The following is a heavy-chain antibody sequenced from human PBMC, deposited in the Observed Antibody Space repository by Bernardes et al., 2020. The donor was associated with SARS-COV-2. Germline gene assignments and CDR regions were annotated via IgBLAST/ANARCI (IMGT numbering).Heavy chain of an antibody. CDR2: IYYSEST. CDR3: ARQPLGGVTIFGVVTTDRYFDY. V-gene: IGHV4-39*01. J-gene: IGHJ4*02. Sequence: SETLSLTCTVSGCSISSSSYYWGWIRQPPGKGLEWIGSIYYSESTYYNPSLKSRVTISVDTSKNQFSLKLSSVTAADTAVYYCARQPLGGVTIFGVVTTDRYFDYWGQGTLVTVSS. CDR1: GCSISSSSYY. D-gene: IGHD3-3*01.